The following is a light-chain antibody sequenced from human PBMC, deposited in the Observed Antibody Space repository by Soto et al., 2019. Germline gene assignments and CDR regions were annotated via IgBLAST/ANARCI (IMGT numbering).Light chain of an antibody. CDR3: LQHNSYPPWT. J-gene: IGKJ1*01. V-gene: IGKV1-17*01. CDR1: QGMRNA. CDR2: AAS. Sequence: DIQMTQSPSSLSASVGERVTITCPASQGMRNALGWYQQKPGKAPKRLIYAASRLQSGVPSWYSGSVSGTEFTLTIISLQPDDFATYYCLQHNSYPPWTLGQGTKVEIK.